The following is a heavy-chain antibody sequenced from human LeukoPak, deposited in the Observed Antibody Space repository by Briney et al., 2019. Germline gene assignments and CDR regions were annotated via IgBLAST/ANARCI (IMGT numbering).Heavy chain of an antibody. CDR1: GFTFGSYS. J-gene: IGHJ4*02. D-gene: IGHD3-9*01. Sequence: GGSLRLSCAASGFTFGSYSMNWVRQAPGKGLEWVSSISSSSSYIYYADSVKGRFTISRDNSKNTLYLQMNSLRAEDTAVYYCASSYYDILTGYQELDHWGQGTLVTVSS. V-gene: IGHV3-21*01. CDR3: ASSYYDILTGYQELDH. CDR2: ISSSSSYI.